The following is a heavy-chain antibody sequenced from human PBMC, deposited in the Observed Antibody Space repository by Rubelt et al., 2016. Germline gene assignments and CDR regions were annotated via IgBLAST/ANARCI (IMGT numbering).Heavy chain of an antibody. Sequence: QVQLQESGPGLVKPSETLSLTCAVYGGSFSGYYWSWIRQPPGKGLEWIGEINHSGSTNYNPSLKSRVTISVDASKNQFSLKLSSVTAADTAVYYCARGLGFDYWGQGTLVTVSS. CDR3: ARGLGFDY. CDR2: INHSGST. V-gene: IGHV4-34*01. J-gene: IGHJ4*02. CDR1: GGSFSGYY.